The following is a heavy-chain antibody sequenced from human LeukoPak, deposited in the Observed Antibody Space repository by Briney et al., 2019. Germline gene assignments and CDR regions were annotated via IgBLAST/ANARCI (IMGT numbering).Heavy chain of an antibody. J-gene: IGHJ4*02. V-gene: IGHV3-21*01. CDR2: INSSSSYI. D-gene: IGHD2-2*01. CDR3: ARELLGYCSSTSCYAGGDY. CDR1: GFTFSSYS. Sequence: GGSLRLSCAASGFTFSSYSMIWLRQAPGKGLVWVSSINSSSSYIYYADSVKGRFTISRDNAKNSLYLQMNSLRAEDTAVYYCARELLGYCSSTSCYAGGDYWGQGTLVTVSS.